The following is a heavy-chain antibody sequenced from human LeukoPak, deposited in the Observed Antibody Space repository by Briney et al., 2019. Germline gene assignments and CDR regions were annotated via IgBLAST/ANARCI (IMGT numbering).Heavy chain of an antibody. CDR2: IYSSGRT. V-gene: IGHV4-31*03. J-gene: IGHJ4*02. CDR1: GGSISSEDYF. D-gene: IGHD2-2*01. Sequence: TSETLSLTCTVSGGSISSEDYFWRWIRQHPGRGLEWIGYIYSSGRTYYNPSLKSRVSMSVDTSRNQFSLKLTSVTAADTAVYYCARMPLYWGQGTLVTVSS. CDR3: ARMPLY.